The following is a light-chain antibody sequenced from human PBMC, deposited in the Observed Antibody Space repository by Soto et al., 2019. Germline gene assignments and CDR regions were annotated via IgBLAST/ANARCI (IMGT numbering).Light chain of an antibody. Sequence: QSVLTQPPPVSGAPGQRVTISCTGSSSNIGAGYNVHWYQQVPGTAPKLLIYGDSNRPSGVPDRFSGSKSGTSASLAITGLQAEDEADYYCRSYDSSLSGWLFGGGTKLTVL. CDR1: SSNIGAGYN. J-gene: IGLJ3*02. CDR3: RSYDSSLSGWL. V-gene: IGLV1-40*01. CDR2: GDS.